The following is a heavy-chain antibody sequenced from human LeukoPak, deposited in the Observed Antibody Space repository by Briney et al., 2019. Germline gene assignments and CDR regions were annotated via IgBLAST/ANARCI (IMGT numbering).Heavy chain of an antibody. J-gene: IGHJ3*01. CDR3: AKSTYYYNTFVNAFDL. CDR1: GGSVSSTHY. CDR2: IYYGGST. D-gene: IGHD3-22*01. V-gene: IGHV4-39*07. Sequence: SETLSLTCTVSGGSVSSTHYWGWIRQPPGKGLEWIGSIYYGGSTYYNASLRSRVTTSVDTSKNQFSLKLSSVTAADTAVYYCAKSTYYYNTFVNAFDLWGQGTVVTVSS.